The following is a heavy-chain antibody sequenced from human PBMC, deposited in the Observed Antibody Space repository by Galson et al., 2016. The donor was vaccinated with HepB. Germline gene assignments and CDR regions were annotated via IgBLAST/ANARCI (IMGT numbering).Heavy chain of an antibody. CDR3: ARKRADCTSTSCSSFDY. CDR2: ISAYNGNR. D-gene: IGHD2-2*01. Sequence: SVKVSCKASGYSFPTYGISWVRQAPGQGLEWMGWISAYNGNRNYAQKLQGRVTMTTDTSTSTAYMELRSLRSDDTAVYYCARKRADCTSTSCSSFDYWGQGTLVTVSS. CDR1: GYSFPTYG. J-gene: IGHJ4*02. V-gene: IGHV1-18*01.